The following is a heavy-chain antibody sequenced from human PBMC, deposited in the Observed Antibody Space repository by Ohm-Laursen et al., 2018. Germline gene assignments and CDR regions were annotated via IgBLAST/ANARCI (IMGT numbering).Heavy chain of an antibody. CDR3: ARDHEGFDDGGYYYRAADT. V-gene: IGHV3-23*01. J-gene: IGHJ5*02. D-gene: IGHD3-22*01. Sequence: SLRLSCTASGFTFSRYGTSWVRQAPGKGLEWVSGISGSGGNTYYADSVKGRFTVSRDNSKSTLYLQMSSLRAEDTAVYYCARDHEGFDDGGYYYRAADTWGQGTLVTVSS. CDR2: ISGSGGNT. CDR1: GFTFSRYG.